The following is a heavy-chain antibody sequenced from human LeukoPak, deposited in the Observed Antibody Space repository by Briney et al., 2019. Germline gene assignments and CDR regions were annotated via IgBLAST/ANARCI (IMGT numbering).Heavy chain of an antibody. D-gene: IGHD3-22*01. CDR1: GFTFSDYY. CDR2: ISSSSSYT. CDR3: ARVLSSGYFFDY. Sequence: GGSLRLSCAASGFTFSDYYMSRIRQAPGKGLEWVSYISSSSSYTNYADSVKGRFTISRDNAKNSLYLQMNSLRAEDTAVYYCARVLSSGYFFDYWGQGTLVTVSS. V-gene: IGHV3-11*06. J-gene: IGHJ4*02.